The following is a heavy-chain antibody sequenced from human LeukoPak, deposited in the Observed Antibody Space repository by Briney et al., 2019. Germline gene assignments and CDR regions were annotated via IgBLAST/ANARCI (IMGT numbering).Heavy chain of an antibody. Sequence: SETLSLTCTVSGGSISSGSYYWSWIRQPAGKGLEWIGYIYYSGSTNYNPSLKSRVTISVDTSKNQFSLKLSSVTAADTAVYYCARGNLVATLYFDYWGQGALVTVSS. J-gene: IGHJ4*02. V-gene: IGHV4-61*10. CDR3: ARGNLVATLYFDY. CDR2: IYYSGST. D-gene: IGHD5-12*01. CDR1: GGSISSGSYY.